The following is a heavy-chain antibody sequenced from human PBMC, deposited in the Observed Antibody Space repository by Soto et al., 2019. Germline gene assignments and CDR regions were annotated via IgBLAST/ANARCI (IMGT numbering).Heavy chain of an antibody. V-gene: IGHV4-31*03. CDR2: IYYSGST. CDR3: ARIITGYSSSWPHYYYGMDV. CDR1: GGSISSGGYY. J-gene: IGHJ6*02. D-gene: IGHD6-13*01. Sequence: QVQLQESGPGLVKPSQTLSLTCTVSGGSISSGGYYWSWIRXHXGKGLEWIGYIYYSGSTYYNPSLKSRVTISVDTSKNQFSLKLSSVTAADTAVYYCARIITGYSSSWPHYYYGMDVWGQGTTVTVSS.